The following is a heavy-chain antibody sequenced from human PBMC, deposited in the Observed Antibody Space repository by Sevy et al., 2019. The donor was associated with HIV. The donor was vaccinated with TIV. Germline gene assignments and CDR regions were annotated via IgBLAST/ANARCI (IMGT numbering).Heavy chain of an antibody. CDR2: IRYSGST. V-gene: IGHV4-39*01. J-gene: IGHJ4*02. CDR1: GASISSSGYY. Sequence: SETLSLTCSFSGASISSSGYYWGWIRQPPGKGLEWIASIRYSGSTFYNPSLRSRVTISADTSKNQFSLKLNSVTAADTARYYCAGPTLTYSSGWSYYDYWGQGTVVTVSS. CDR3: AGPTLTYSSGWSYYDY. D-gene: IGHD6-19*01.